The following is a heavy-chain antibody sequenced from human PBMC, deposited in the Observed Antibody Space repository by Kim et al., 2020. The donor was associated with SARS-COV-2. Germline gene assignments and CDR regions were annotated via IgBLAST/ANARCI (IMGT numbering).Heavy chain of an antibody. V-gene: IGHV4-34*01. CDR3: TRGRAGVVPAPVLGLGPYYECYIMDV. CDR2: INHSGST. CDR1: GGSFSGYS. D-gene: IGHD5-18*01. Sequence: SETLSLTCAVYGGSFSGYSWTWIRQPPGKGLEWIGEINHSGSTKNNPSLQSRVSISMDTSKNQFSLRLRSVTAADTAVYYCTRGRAGVVPAPVLGLGPYYECYIMDVWGRGTTVTVSS. J-gene: IGHJ6*02.